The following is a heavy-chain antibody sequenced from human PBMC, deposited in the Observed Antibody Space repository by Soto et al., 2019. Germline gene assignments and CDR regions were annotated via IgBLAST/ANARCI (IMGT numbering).Heavy chain of an antibody. CDR1: GFTFSSYG. Sequence: GGYLRLSCAASGFTFSSYGMHWVRQAPGKGLEWVAVISYDGSNKYYADSVKGRFTISRDNSKNTLYLQMNSLRAEDTAVYYCAKGSYYYGSGSYFDYWGQGTLVTVSS. D-gene: IGHD3-10*01. CDR3: AKGSYYYGSGSYFDY. J-gene: IGHJ4*02. CDR2: ISYDGSNK. V-gene: IGHV3-30*18.